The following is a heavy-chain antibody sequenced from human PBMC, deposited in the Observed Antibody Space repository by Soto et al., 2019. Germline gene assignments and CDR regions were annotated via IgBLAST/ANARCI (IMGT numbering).Heavy chain of an antibody. D-gene: IGHD1-1*01. CDR1: GFTFSSYG. V-gene: IGHV3-33*01. CDR2: IWYDGSNK. Sequence: GGSLRLSCAASGFTFSSYGMHWVRQAPGKGLEWVAVIWYDGSNKYYADSVKGRFTISRDNSKNTLYLQMNSLRAEDTAVYYCARDRGTTATTCVYWGQGTLVTVSS. J-gene: IGHJ4*02. CDR3: ARDRGTTATTCVY.